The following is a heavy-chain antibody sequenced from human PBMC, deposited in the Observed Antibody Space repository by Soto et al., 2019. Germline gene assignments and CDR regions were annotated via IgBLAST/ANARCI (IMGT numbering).Heavy chain of an antibody. D-gene: IGHD3-10*01. Sequence: ASVKVSCKASGYTFTRSGISWVRQAPGQGLEWMGWISTYNGDTNYAQTFQGRVTMTTDTSTSTVHMEVRSLRSEDTAVYYCARDHYYYGSGSYYYYYYYGMDVWGQGTTVTVSS. CDR2: ISTYNGDT. CDR3: ARDHYYYGSGSYYYYYYYGMDV. V-gene: IGHV1-18*01. CDR1: GYTFTRSG. J-gene: IGHJ6*02.